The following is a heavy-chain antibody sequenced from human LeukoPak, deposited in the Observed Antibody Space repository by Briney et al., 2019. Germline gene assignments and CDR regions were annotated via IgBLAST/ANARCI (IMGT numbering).Heavy chain of an antibody. D-gene: IGHD1-26*01. J-gene: IGHJ4*02. CDR3: ARGRWEPLPDY. Sequence: GGSLRLPCAASGFTFSSYALHWVRQAPGEGLEWVALVSSDGSNKYADSVKGRFTISRDNSKNTLYLEMNSLRADDTAVYYCARGRWEPLPDYWGQGTLVTVSS. CDR1: GFTFSSYA. CDR2: VSSDGSNK. V-gene: IGHV3-30*04.